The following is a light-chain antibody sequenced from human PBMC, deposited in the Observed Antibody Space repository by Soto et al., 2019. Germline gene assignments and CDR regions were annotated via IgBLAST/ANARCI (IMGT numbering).Light chain of an antibody. Sequence: QSALTQPASVSGSPGQAIAISCTGTSTDVGRYNSVSWYQQHPGKAPKLMIYEGSTRPSGVSDRISGSKSGNTASLTISGLQAEDEADYYCCSYAGNPYVFGTGTKLTVL. CDR2: EGS. CDR3: CSYAGNPYV. CDR1: STDVGRYNS. J-gene: IGLJ1*01. V-gene: IGLV2-23*01.